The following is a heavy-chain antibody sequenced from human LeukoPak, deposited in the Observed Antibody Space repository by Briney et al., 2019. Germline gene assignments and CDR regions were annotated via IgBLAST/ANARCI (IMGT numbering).Heavy chain of an antibody. J-gene: IGHJ4*02. CDR3: ARVGYSGYGTFDY. CDR2: IKQDGSEK. CDR1: GFTFSSYW. V-gene: IGHV3-7*01. Sequence: GGSLRLSCAASGFTFSSYWMTWVRQAPGKGLEWVANIKQDGSEKYYVDSVKGRFTISRDNAENSLYLQMNSLRAEDTAVYYCARVGYSGYGTFDYWGQGTLVTVSS. D-gene: IGHD5-12*01.